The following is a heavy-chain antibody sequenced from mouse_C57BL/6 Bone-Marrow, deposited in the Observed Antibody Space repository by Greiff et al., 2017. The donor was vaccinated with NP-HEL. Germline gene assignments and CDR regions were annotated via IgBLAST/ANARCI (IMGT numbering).Heavy chain of an antibody. CDR2: INPNNGGT. V-gene: IGHV1-26*01. Sequence: EVQLQQSGPELVKPGASVKISCKASGYTFTDYYMNWVKQSHGKSLEWIGDINPNNGGTSYNQKFKGKATLTVDKSSSTAYMELRSLTSEDSAVYYYARRGDYDGYWYFDVWGTGTTVTVSS. D-gene: IGHD2-4*01. J-gene: IGHJ1*03. CDR3: ARRGDYDGYWYFDV. CDR1: GYTFTDYY.